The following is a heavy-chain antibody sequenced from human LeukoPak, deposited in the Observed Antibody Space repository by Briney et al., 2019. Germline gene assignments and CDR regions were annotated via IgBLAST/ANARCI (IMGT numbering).Heavy chain of an antibody. V-gene: IGHV3-73*01. D-gene: IGHD6-13*01. CDR2: IRSKANSYAT. J-gene: IGHJ6*03. CDR3: TSFIAAAGTGSYYYMDV. CDR1: GFTFSGSA. Sequence: GGSLRLSCAASGFTFSGSAMHWVRQASGKGLEWVGRIRSKANSYATAYAASVKGRFTISRDDSKNTAYLQMNSLKTEDTAVYYCTSFIAAAGTGSYYYMDVWGKGTTVTVSS.